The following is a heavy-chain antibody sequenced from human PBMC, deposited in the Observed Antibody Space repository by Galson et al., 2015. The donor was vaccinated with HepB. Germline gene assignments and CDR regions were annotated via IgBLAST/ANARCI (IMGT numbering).Heavy chain of an antibody. Sequence: SVKVSCKASGYTFSGYYINWVRQAPGRRLEWMGRINLNSGGTNYAQKFQVRVTMTRDTSISTAYMELTRLKSDDTAMYYCAREPGYIPPHMDVWGQGTTVTVS. D-gene: IGHD5-24*01. CDR1: GYTFSGYY. J-gene: IGHJ6*02. V-gene: IGHV1-2*06. CDR2: INLNSGGT. CDR3: AREPGYIPPHMDV.